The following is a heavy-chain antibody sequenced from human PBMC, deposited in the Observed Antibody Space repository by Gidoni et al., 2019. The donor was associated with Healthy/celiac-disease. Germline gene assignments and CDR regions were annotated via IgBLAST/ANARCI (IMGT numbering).Heavy chain of an antibody. V-gene: IGHV3-23*01. Sequence: EVQLLESGGGLVQPGGSLRLSCAASGFTFSSYSMSWVRQAPGKGLEWVSAISGSGGSTYYADSVKGRFTISRDNSKNTLYLQMNSLRAEDTAVYYCAKAHRVEMATRAALNFDYWGQGTLVTVSS. CDR2: ISGSGGST. D-gene: IGHD5-12*01. CDR1: GFTFSSYS. J-gene: IGHJ4*02. CDR3: AKAHRVEMATRAALNFDY.